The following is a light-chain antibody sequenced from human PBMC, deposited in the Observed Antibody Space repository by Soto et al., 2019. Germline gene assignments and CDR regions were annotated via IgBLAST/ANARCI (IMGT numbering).Light chain of an antibody. CDR3: PSYSTSIPNL. CDR2: EVS. CDR1: SSDVGGYDY. V-gene: IGLV2-14*01. Sequence: QSALTQPASVSGSPGQSITISCTGTSSDVGGYDYVSWYQLHPGKAPKLILFEVSNRPSGVSYRFSGSKSGNTASLTISGLQAEYESEYFRPSYSTSIPNLLGTGTK. J-gene: IGLJ1*01.